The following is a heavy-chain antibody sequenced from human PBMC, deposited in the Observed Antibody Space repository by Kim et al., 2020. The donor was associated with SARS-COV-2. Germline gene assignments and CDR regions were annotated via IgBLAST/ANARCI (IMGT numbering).Heavy chain of an antibody. J-gene: IGHJ1*01. V-gene: IGHV4-39*01. Sequence: SETLSLTCTVSGGSISSSSYYWGWIRQPPGKGLEWIGSIYYSGSTYYNPSLKSRVTISVDTSKNQFSLKLSSVTAADTAVYYCARHKGYCSSTSCHPAHFQHWGQGTLVTVSS. CDR3: ARHKGYCSSTSCHPAHFQH. D-gene: IGHD2-2*01. CDR2: IYYSGST. CDR1: GGSISSSSYY.